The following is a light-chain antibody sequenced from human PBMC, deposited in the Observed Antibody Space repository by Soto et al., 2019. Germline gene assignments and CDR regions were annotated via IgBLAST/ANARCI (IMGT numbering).Light chain of an antibody. CDR3: QQSYSTAIT. V-gene: IGKV1-39*01. Sequence: DIQLTQSPSPLSASVGDRVAITCLASQSISTSLNWYQQKPGKAPKVLIYAASNLQSGVPPRFSGSGSGTDFTLTISSLQPEDVETYFCQQSYSTAITVGQGTRLEIK. CDR2: AAS. J-gene: IGKJ5*01. CDR1: QSISTS.